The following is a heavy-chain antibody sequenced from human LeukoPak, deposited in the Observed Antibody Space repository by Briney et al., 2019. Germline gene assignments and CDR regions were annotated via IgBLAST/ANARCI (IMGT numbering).Heavy chain of an antibody. Sequence: SETLSLTCTVSGGSISSGGYYWSWIRQHPGKGLEWIGYIYYSGSTYYNPSLKSRVTISVDTSKNQFSLKLSSVTAADTAVYYCARMRTTGYSSSWYVYGMDVWGQGTTVTVSS. CDR3: ARMRTTGYSSSWYVYGMDV. J-gene: IGHJ6*02. D-gene: IGHD6-13*01. V-gene: IGHV4-31*03. CDR1: GGSISSGGYY. CDR2: IYYSGST.